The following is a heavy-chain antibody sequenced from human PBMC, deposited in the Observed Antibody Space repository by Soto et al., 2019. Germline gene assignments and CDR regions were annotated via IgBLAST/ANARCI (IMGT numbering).Heavy chain of an antibody. V-gene: IGHV5-51*01. J-gene: IGHJ4*02. CDR3: ARLPGIVAPGTVFLDN. Sequence: GESLKISCKASGYRFTSSWIGWVRQMPGKGLEWMGTIYPGDSDTRYRPSFQGQVTISADKSSSTAYLQWNSLQASDTAMYYCARLPGIVAPGTVFLDNWGQGTMVTVSS. CDR1: GYRFTSSW. CDR2: IYPGDSDT. D-gene: IGHD1-1*01.